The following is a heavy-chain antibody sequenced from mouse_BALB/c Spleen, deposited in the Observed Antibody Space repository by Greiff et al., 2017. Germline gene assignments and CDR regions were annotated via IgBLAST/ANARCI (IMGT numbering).Heavy chain of an antibody. V-gene: IGHV1S81*02. J-gene: IGHJ4*01. CDR1: GYTFTSYY. Sequence: VHLQQPGAELVKPGASLKLSCKASGYTFTSYYMYWVKQRPGQGLEWIGGINPSNGGTNFNEKFKSKATLTVDKSSSTAYMQLSSLTSEDSAVYYCARRGLRPYYAMDYWGQGTSVTVSS. CDR3: ARRGLRPYYAMDY. CDR2: INPSNGGT. D-gene: IGHD2-4*01.